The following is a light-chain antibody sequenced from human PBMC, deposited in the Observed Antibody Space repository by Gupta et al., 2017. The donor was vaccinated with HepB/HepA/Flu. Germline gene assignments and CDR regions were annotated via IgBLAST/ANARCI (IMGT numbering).Light chain of an antibody. J-gene: IGKJ4*01. V-gene: IGKV3-11*01. CDR3: QQRTNWPPGLT. Sequence: EIVLTQSPATLSLSPGERATLSCRASQSVSSYVAWYQQKPGQAPRLLIYDAFNRATGIPARFSGSGSGTDFTLTISSLEPEDFAVYYCQQRTNWPPGLTFGGGTKMEIK. CDR1: QSVSSY. CDR2: DAF.